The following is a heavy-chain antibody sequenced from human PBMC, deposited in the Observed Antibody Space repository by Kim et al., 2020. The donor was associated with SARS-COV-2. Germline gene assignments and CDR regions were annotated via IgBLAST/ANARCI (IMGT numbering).Heavy chain of an antibody. CDR3: ARVLLWFGELTWFDP. Sequence: GGSLRLSCAASGFTVSSNYMSWVRQAPGKGLEWVSVIYSGGSTYYADSVKGRFTISRDNSKNTLYFQMNSLRAEDTAVYYCARVLLWFGELTWFDPWGQGTLVTVSS. CDR1: GFTVSSNY. D-gene: IGHD3-10*01. V-gene: IGHV3-53*01. CDR2: IYSGGST. J-gene: IGHJ5*02.